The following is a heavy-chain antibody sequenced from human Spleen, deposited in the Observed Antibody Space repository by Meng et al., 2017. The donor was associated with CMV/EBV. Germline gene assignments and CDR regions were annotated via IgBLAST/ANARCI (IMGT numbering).Heavy chain of an antibody. J-gene: IGHJ4*02. CDR3: ARVARTYYYDSSGYSQRHFDY. CDR1: GYSITSGYY. CDR2: IYYSGST. V-gene: IGHV4-61*01. Sequence: SETLSLTCSVSGYSITSGYYGGWIRQPPGKGLEWIGYIYYSGSTNYNPSLKSRVTISVDTSKNQFSLKLSSVTAADTAVYYCARVARTYYYDSSGYSQRHFDYWGQGTLVTVSS. D-gene: IGHD3-22*01.